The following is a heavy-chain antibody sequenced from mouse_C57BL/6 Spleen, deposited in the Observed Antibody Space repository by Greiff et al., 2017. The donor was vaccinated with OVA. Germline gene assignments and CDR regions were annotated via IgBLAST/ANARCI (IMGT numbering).Heavy chain of an antibody. Sequence: ESGPGLVKPSQSLSLTCSVTGYSITSGYYWNWIRQFPGNKLEWMGYISYDGSNNYNPSLKNRISITRDTSKNQFFLKLNSVTTEDTATYFCARDRRYYYAMDYWGQGTSVTVSS. D-gene: IGHD1-1*01. CDR1: GYSITSGYY. J-gene: IGHJ4*01. V-gene: IGHV3-6*01. CDR3: ARDRRYYYAMDY. CDR2: ISYDGSN.